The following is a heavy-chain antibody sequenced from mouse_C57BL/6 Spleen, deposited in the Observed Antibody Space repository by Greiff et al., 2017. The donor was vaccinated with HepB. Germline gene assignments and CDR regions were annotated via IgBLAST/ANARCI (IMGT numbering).Heavy chain of an antibody. CDR3: ARGYYGSSSWFAY. CDR1: GFTFSDYG. Sequence: EVHLVESGGGLVKPGGSLELSCAASGFTFSDYGMHWVRQAPEKGLEWVAYISSGSSTIYYADTVKGRFTISRDNAKNTLFLQMTSLRSEDTAMYYCARGYYGSSSWFAYWGQGTLVTVSA. D-gene: IGHD1-1*01. CDR2: ISSGSSTI. J-gene: IGHJ3*01. V-gene: IGHV5-17*01.